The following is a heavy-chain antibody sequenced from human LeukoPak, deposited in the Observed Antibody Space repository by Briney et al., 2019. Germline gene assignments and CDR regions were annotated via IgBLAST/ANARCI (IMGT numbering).Heavy chain of an antibody. V-gene: IGHV4-34*01. J-gene: IGHJ4*02. CDR2: INHSGST. CDR3: ARGGPITMVRGVKFPFDY. Sequence: PSESLSLTCAVYGVSFSGYYWSWIRQPPGKGLEWIGEINHSGSTNYNPSLKSRVTISVDTSKNQFSLKLSSVTAADTAVYYCARGGPITMVRGVKFPFDYWGQGTLVTVSS. D-gene: IGHD3-10*01. CDR1: GVSFSGYY.